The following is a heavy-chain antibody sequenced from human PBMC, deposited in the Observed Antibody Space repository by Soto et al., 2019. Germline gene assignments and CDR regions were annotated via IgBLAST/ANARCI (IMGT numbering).Heavy chain of an antibody. D-gene: IGHD1-1*01. CDR2: INHSGST. CDR1: GGSFSDYF. CDR3: AREVRYYYRMDV. Sequence: CETLSLTCAVYGGSFSDYFLTWIRQPPGKGLEWMGEINHSGSTNFNPSLKSRVAISADTSRNQFSLRVTSVTAADTAVYYCAREVRYYYRMDVWAQGTTVTVSS. J-gene: IGHJ6*02. V-gene: IGHV4-34*01.